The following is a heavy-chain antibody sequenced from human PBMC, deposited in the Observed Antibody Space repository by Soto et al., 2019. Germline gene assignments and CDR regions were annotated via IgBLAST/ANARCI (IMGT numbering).Heavy chain of an antibody. CDR2: ISYDGSNK. D-gene: IGHD1-7*01. J-gene: IGHJ3*02. V-gene: IGHV3-30*18. Sequence: GGSLRLSCAASGFTFSSYGMHWVRQAPGKGLEWVAVISYDGSNKYYADSVKGRFTISRDNSKNTLYLQMNSLRAEDTAVYYCAKDYPINVNWNCGPFDIWVQGTMVTVSS. CDR1: GFTFSSYG. CDR3: AKDYPINVNWNCGPFDI.